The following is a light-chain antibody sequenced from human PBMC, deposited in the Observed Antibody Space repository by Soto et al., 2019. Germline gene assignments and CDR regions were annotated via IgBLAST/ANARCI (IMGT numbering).Light chain of an antibody. J-gene: IGLJ1*01. V-gene: IGLV2-14*01. CDR1: SSDVGGYKY. Sequence: QSVLSQPASVSGSPGQSITISCTGTSSDVGGYKYVSWYRQHPGKAPKLMIYEVSNRPSGVSHRFSGSKSGNTASLTISGLQPEDEADYYCSSFTSRSTFNYVFGTGTKVTVL. CDR3: SSFTSRSTFNYV. CDR2: EVS.